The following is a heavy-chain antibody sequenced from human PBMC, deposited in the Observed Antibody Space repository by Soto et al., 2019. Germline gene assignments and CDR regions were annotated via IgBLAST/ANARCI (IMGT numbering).Heavy chain of an antibody. V-gene: IGHV3-23*01. J-gene: IGHJ4*02. CDR3: AKAGGSGYYRGSLGC. D-gene: IGHD3-22*01. Sequence: GGSLRLSCAASGFTFSSYAMSWVRQAPGKGLEWVSAISGSGGSTYYADSVKGRFTISRDNSKNTLYLQMNSLRAEDTAVYYCAKAGGSGYYRGSLGCWGQGTLVTVSS. CDR1: GFTFSSYA. CDR2: ISGSGGST.